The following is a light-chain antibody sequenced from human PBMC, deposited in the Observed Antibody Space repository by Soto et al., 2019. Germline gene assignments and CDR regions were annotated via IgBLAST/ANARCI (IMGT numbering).Light chain of an antibody. CDR3: SSYTSISTLVL. Sequence: QSALTQPASVSGSPGQSITISCSGTTRNFGAYNYVSWYQQHPGKAPKLMIYEVSNRPSGVSNRFSGSKSGNTASLTISGLQAEDEADYYCSSYTSISTLVLFGGGTKLTVL. CDR1: TRNFGAYNY. CDR2: EVS. V-gene: IGLV2-14*01. J-gene: IGLJ2*01.